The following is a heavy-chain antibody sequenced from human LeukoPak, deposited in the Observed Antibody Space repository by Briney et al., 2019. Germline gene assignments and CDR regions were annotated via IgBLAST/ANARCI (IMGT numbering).Heavy chain of an antibody. CDR3: ARGVVAAKYYIDF. CDR2: IYDSGAA. Sequence: SETLSLTCTVSGGSISPLYWGWIRQPPGKGLEFIGYIYDSGAANYNPSLKSRVSLSVDTSENQFSLQLSSVTAADTAVYYCARGVVAAKYYIDFWGQGTLVTVPS. J-gene: IGHJ4*02. CDR1: GGSISPLY. D-gene: IGHD2-2*01. V-gene: IGHV4-59*11.